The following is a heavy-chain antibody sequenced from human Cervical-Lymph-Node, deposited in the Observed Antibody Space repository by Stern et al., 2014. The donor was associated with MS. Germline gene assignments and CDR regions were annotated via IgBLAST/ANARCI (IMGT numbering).Heavy chain of an antibody. CDR2: ISGHNAVT. CDR3: ARDRANYGVFDY. D-gene: IGHD4-17*01. V-gene: IGHV1-18*01. J-gene: IGHJ4*02. Sequence: QVQLVQSGGGVKKPGASVKVSCKTSGYTFTDYGVTWVRLAPGQGLEWMGWISGHNAVTNDARKFQDRVTITTDTSTNTAYLELRSLRADDTAIYYCARDRANYGVFDYWGQGSRVTVSA. CDR1: GYTFTDYG.